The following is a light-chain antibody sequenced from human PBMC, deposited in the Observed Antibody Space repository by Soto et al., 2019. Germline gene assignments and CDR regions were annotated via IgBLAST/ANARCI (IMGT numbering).Light chain of an antibody. CDR3: KSYAGSNTYV. CDR2: EVV. CDR1: RNDIGVYDF. V-gene: IGLV2-8*01. Sequence: ALTQPPSASGSPGQSVTISCTGTRNDIGVYDFVSWYQHHPGKAPRLIIYEVVQRPSGVPDRFSGSKSGNTASLTVSGLQAADEADYFCKSYAGSNTYVFGSGTKVTVL. J-gene: IGLJ1*01.